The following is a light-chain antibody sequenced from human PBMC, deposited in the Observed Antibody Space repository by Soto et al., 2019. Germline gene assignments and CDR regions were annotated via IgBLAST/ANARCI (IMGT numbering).Light chain of an antibody. J-gene: IGKJ2*01. Sequence: IVMTQSPATLSVSQRERATLSCRASQSVSSNLAWYQQKPGQAPRLLIYGASTRATGIPARFSGSGSGTEFTLTISSLQSEDFAVYYCQPYNNWPPYTFGQGTK. CDR3: QPYNNWPPYT. V-gene: IGKV3-15*01. CDR2: GAS. CDR1: QSVSSN.